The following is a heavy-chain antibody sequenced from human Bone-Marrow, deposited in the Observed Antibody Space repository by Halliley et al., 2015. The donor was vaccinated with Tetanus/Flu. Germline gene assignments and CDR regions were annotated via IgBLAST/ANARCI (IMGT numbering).Heavy chain of an antibody. V-gene: IGHV1-18*01. CDR2: VSTYNVDT. Sequence: VQLVQSGGEVKKPGASVRVSRKASGYTFTRYGISWVRQAPGQGLEWMGWVSTYNVDTKYAQKFQDRVTMTTDTSTSTAYMDLRSLRSDDTAVYYCAGGSTVTRLFDFWGQGTLVTVSS. CDR1: GYTFTRYG. CDR3: AGGSTVTRLFDF. J-gene: IGHJ4*02. D-gene: IGHD4-17*01.